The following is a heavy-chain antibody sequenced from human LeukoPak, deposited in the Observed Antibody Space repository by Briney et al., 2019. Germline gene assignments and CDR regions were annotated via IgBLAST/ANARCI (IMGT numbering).Heavy chain of an antibody. CDR1: GYTFTSYY. D-gene: IGHD3-22*01. J-gene: IGHJ4*02. CDR3: ATPGEDYYDSSGPQASFDY. V-gene: IGHV1-46*01. CDR2: INPSGGST. Sequence: ASVKVSCKASGYTFTSYYMHWVRQAAGQGLERMGIINPSGGSTSYAQKFQGRVTITTDESTGTAYMELSSLRSEDTAVYYCATPGEDYYDSSGPQASFDYWGQGTLVTVSS.